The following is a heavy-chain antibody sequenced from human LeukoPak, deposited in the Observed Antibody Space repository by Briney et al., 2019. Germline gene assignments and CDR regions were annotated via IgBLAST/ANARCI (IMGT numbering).Heavy chain of an antibody. Sequence: PGGTLRLSCAASGFTFSSYAMSWVRQAPGKGLEWVSSISGSGGTTYYADSEKGRFTISRDNSKNTLYLQMNSLRAEDTAVYYCARGSNFYDSSGYYHPFDYWGQGTLVTVSS. CDR2: ISGSGGTT. J-gene: IGHJ4*02. CDR3: ARGSNFYDSSGYYHPFDY. V-gene: IGHV3-23*01. D-gene: IGHD3-22*01. CDR1: GFTFSSYA.